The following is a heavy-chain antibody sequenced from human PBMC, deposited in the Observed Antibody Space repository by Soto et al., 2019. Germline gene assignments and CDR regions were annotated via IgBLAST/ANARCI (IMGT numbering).Heavy chain of an antibody. CDR2: ITDSGDRR. V-gene: IGHV3-11*01. CDR1: GFTVSDYY. J-gene: IGHJ5*02. CDR3: ARASKNYYDSSGYYYP. Sequence: QVQLVESGGGLVKPGGSLRLSCAASGFTVSDYYMTWIRLAPGRGLEMISFITDSGDRRYYADSVRGRFTVSRDNAKNSLYLQMNSLRTDDTAVYYCARASKNYYDSSGYYYPWGQGTLVTVSS. D-gene: IGHD3-22*01.